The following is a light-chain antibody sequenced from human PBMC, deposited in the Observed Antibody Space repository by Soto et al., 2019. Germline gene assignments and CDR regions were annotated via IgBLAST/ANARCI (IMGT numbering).Light chain of an antibody. V-gene: IGLV2-8*01. J-gene: IGLJ2*01. CDR3: SSYAGSNNLG. Sequence: QSALTQPPSASGSPGQSVTISCTGSNSDIGGYDFVSWYQQHPGKAPKLIIYDVTKRPSGVPDRFSGSKSGNTASLTVSGLQAEDEADYYRSSYAGSNNLGFGGGTKLTVL. CDR1: NSDIGGYDF. CDR2: DVT.